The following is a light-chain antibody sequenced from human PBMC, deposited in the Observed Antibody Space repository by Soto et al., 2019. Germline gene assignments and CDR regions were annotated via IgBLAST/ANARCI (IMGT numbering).Light chain of an antibody. CDR1: SSDVGGYNY. CDR2: EVS. CDR3: SSYTRSSTLV. J-gene: IGLJ1*01. V-gene: IGLV2-14*01. Sequence: QSALTQPASVSGSPGQSITISCTGTSSDVGGYNYVSWSQQHPGKAPKLMIYEVSNRPSGVSNLFSRSKSRNTASLTISGLQAEDEADYYCSSYTRSSTLVFGTGTKVTVL.